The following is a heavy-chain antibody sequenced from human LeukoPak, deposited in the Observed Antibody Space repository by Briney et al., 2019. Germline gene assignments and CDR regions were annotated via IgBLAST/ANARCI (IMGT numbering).Heavy chain of an antibody. D-gene: IGHD3-22*01. V-gene: IGHV4-31*03. CDR2: IYYGGST. Sequence: RASETLSLTCTVSGGSISSGGYYWSWIRQHPGKGLEWIGYIYYGGSTYYNPSLKSRVTISVDTSKNQFSLKLSSVTAADTAVYYCARVLPYYYDSSGYRTLPWYFDLWGRGTLVTVSS. CDR1: GGSISSGGYY. J-gene: IGHJ2*01. CDR3: ARVLPYYYDSSGYRTLPWYFDL.